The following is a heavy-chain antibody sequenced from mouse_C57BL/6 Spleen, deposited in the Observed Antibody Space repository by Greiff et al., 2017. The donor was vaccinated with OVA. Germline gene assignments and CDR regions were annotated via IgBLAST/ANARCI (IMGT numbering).Heavy chain of an antibody. J-gene: IGHJ2*01. CDR3: ARATTVVATN. CDR1: GYAFSSSW. V-gene: IGHV1-82*01. CDR2: IYPGDGDT. D-gene: IGHD1-1*01. Sequence: QVQLQQSGPELVKPGDSVKISCKASGYAFSSSWMNWVKQRPGKGLEWIGRIYPGDGDTNYNGKFKGKATLTADKSSSTAYMQLSSLTSEDSAVYFCARATTVVATNWGQGTTLTVSS.